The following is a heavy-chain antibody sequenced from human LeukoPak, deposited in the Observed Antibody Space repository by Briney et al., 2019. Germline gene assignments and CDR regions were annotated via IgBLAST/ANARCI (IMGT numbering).Heavy chain of an antibody. J-gene: IGHJ4*02. D-gene: IGHD2-2*01. V-gene: IGHV4-39*01. CDR2: VYYSGST. CDR1: GVSISSSSYY. Sequence: SETLSLTCTVSGVSISSSSYYWGWIRQPPGQGLEWIGSVYYSGSTYYNPSLKSRVTISVDTSKNQFSLKLSSVTAADTAVYYCARHYCSSTSCNFDYWGQGNMVTVSS. CDR3: ARHYCSSTSCNFDY.